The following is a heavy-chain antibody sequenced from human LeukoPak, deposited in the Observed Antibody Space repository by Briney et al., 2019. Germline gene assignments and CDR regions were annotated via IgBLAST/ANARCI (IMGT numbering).Heavy chain of an antibody. V-gene: IGHV4-59*01. CDR2: IYYSGST. CDR1: GGSISSYY. D-gene: IGHD6-13*01. CDR3: ARDWWGSSTLYSIDY. Sequence: SETLSLTCTVSGGSISSYYWSWIRQPPGKGLEWIGYIYYSGSTNYNPSLKSRVTISVDTSKNRFPLKLTSVTAADTAVYYCARDWWGSSTLYSIDYWGQGTLVTVSS. J-gene: IGHJ4*02.